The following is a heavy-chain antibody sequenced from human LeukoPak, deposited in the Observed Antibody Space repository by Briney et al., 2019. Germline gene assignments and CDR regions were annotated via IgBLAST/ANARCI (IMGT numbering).Heavy chain of an antibody. V-gene: IGHV3-23*01. CDR2: ISGSGGST. CDR3: AKDLAGIAVAGLGYYFDY. D-gene: IGHD6-19*01. J-gene: IGHJ4*02. Sequence: GGSLRLSCVASGFTFSSYAMSWVRQAPGKGLEWVSAISGSGGSTYYADSVKGRFTISRDNSKNTLYLQMNSLRAEDTAVYYCAKDLAGIAVAGLGYYFDYWGQGTLVTVSS. CDR1: GFTFSSYA.